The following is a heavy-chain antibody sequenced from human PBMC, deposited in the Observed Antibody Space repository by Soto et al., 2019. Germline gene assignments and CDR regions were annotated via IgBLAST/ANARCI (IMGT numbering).Heavy chain of an antibody. CDR2: ISYDGSNK. Sequence: QVQLVESGGGVVQPGRSLRLSCAASGFTFNSYGMHWVRQAPGKGLEWVAVISYDGSNKYYADSVKGRFTISRDNSKNTLYLQMNSLRAEDTAVYYCAKDEVGARTYWGQGTLVTVSS. D-gene: IGHD1-26*01. V-gene: IGHV3-30*18. J-gene: IGHJ4*02. CDR3: AKDEVGARTY. CDR1: GFTFNSYG.